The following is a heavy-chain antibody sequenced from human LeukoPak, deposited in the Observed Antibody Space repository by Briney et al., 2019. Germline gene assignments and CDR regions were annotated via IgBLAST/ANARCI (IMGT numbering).Heavy chain of an antibody. CDR2: IYSDGSSY. J-gene: IGHJ4*02. D-gene: IGHD1-26*01. CDR3: ARGGGIYGLWDY. CDR1: GFTFSSYW. V-gene: IGHV3-74*03. Sequence: GGSLRLFCAASGFTFSSYWMHWVRQAPGKGLVWVSRIYSDGSSYTADSVKGRFTISRDNAKDTLYLQMNSLRVEDTAVYYCARGGGIYGLWDYWGQGTLVTVSS.